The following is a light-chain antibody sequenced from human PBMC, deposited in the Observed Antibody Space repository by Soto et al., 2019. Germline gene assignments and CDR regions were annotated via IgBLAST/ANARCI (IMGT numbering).Light chain of an antibody. Sequence: QSVLTQPRSVSGSPGQSVTISCTGTSGDVGGYNYVSWYQQHPGNAPKLMIYDVSKRPSGVPDRFSGSKSGNTASLTISGLQAEDEADYYCCSYAGSYTFPGVFGGGTKLTVL. V-gene: IGLV2-11*01. CDR1: SGDVGGYNY. J-gene: IGLJ3*02. CDR3: CSYAGSYTFPGV. CDR2: DVS.